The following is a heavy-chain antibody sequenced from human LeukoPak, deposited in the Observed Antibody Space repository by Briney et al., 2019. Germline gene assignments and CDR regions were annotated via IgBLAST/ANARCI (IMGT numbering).Heavy chain of an antibody. CDR1: GVSISSYY. V-gene: IGHV4-59*01. D-gene: IGHD1-26*01. CDR2: IYYSGST. CDR3: ARLRELAFDI. J-gene: IGHJ3*02. Sequence: PSETLSLNCTVSGVSISSYYWSWIRQPPGKGLEWSRYIYYSGSTNYNHSLKSRVTISVDTSKNQFSLKLSSVTAADTAVYYCARLRELAFDIWGQGTMVTVSS.